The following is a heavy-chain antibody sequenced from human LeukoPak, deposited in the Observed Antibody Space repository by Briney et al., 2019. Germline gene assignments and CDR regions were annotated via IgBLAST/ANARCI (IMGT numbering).Heavy chain of an antibody. CDR3: ARSVVVGESIFDY. CDR2: IIPIFGTA. J-gene: IGHJ4*02. CDR1: GYTFTRYA. V-gene: IGHV1-69*13. D-gene: IGHD2-2*01. Sequence: ASVQVSCKASGYTFTRYAFSWVRQAPGQGLEWMGGIIPIFGTANYAQKFQGRVTITADESTSTAYMELSSLRSEDTAVYYCARSVVVGESIFDYWGQGTLVTVSS.